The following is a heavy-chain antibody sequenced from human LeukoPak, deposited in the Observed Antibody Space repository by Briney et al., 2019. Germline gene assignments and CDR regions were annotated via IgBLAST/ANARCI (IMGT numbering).Heavy chain of an antibody. CDR1: GGSFSGYY. Sequence: SETLSLTCAVYGGSFSGYYWSWIRQPPGKGLERIGEINHSGSTNYNPSLKSRVTISVDTSKNQFSLKLSSVTAADTAVYYCARDGIVVAPYGAFDIWGQGTMVTVSS. J-gene: IGHJ3*02. V-gene: IGHV4-34*01. CDR2: INHSGST. D-gene: IGHD6-19*01. CDR3: ARDGIVVAPYGAFDI.